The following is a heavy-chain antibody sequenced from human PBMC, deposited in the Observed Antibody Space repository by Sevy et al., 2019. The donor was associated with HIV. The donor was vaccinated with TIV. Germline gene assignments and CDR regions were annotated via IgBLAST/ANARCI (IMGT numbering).Heavy chain of an antibody. CDR1: GYSLSKLS. V-gene: IGHV1-24*01. CDR3: ATVGLGYYSGSSYYQGDWFDP. J-gene: IGHJ5*02. Sequence: ASVKVSCKVFGYSLSKLSMHWVRQAPGKGLEWMGSLDPGNGEITYAQTLQGRATMTEDTSTDTAYMELSSLTSEDTATYYCATVGLGYYSGSSYYQGDWFDPWGQGTLVTVSS. CDR2: LDPGNGEI. D-gene: IGHD2-15*01.